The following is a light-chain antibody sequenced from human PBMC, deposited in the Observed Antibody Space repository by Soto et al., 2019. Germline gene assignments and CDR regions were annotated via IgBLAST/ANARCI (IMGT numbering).Light chain of an antibody. J-gene: IGKJ1*01. Sequence: DIQMTQSPSSLSASVGDRVTITCRASQSISSHLNWYQQKPGKVTELLIYAASSLHRGVPSRFSGSGSGTDFTLTISSLQPEDFATFYCQQTYRTPWTFGQGAKVEI. CDR3: QQTYRTPWT. CDR1: QSISSH. CDR2: AAS. V-gene: IGKV1-39*01.